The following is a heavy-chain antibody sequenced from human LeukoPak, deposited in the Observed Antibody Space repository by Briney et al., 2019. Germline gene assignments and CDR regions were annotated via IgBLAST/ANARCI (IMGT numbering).Heavy chain of an antibody. CDR1: GFTVSSNY. V-gene: IGHV3-53*01. CDR2: IYSGGST. CDR3: ARWEDGELLTY. Sequence: GGSLRLSCAASGFTVSSNYMSWVRQAPGKGLEWVSVIYSGGSTYYADSVKGRFTISRDNSKNTLYLQMNSLRAEDTAVYYCARWEDGELLTYWGQGTLVTVSS. J-gene: IGHJ4*02. D-gene: IGHD3-10*01.